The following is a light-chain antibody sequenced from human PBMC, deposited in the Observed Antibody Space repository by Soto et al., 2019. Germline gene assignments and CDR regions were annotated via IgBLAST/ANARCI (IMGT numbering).Light chain of an antibody. CDR1: QSLSSSY. V-gene: IGKV3-20*01. J-gene: IGKJ2*01. Sequence: EIVLTQFPGTLSLSPGERATLSCRPSQSLSSSYLVWYQQKPGQAPRLLIYAASRRATGIPDRFSGSGSATESTLTISRLEPEDSAVYYCQQQGTFGQGTKLEIK. CDR3: QQQGT. CDR2: AAS.